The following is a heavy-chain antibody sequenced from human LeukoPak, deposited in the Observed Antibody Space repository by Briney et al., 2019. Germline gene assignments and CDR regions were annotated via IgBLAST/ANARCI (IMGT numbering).Heavy chain of an antibody. J-gene: IGHJ4*02. Sequence: ASETLSLTCTVSGGSISSYYWSWIRQPPGKGLEWVSTFKTKYNQVYYAESVRGRFTISTDNSRNTVFLQMNSLRADDTALYYCARSVPDYTRFDYWGQGALVTVSS. CDR2: FKTKYNQV. CDR1: GGSISSYY. D-gene: IGHD4-11*01. V-gene: IGHV3-23*05. CDR3: ARSVPDYTRFDY.